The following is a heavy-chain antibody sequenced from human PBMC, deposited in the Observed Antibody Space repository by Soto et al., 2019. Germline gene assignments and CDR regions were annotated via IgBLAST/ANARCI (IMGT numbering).Heavy chain of an antibody. CDR1: GGTFSSYA. J-gene: IGHJ5*02. CDR2: IIPIFGTA. Sequence: GASVKVSCKASGGTFSSYAISWVRQAPGQGLEWMGGIIPIFGTANYAQKFQGRVTITADESTSTAYMELSSLRSEDTAVYYCARDLPYSSSSRRFDPWGQGTLVTVSS. CDR3: ARDLPYSSSSRRFDP. D-gene: IGHD6-6*01. V-gene: IGHV1-69*13.